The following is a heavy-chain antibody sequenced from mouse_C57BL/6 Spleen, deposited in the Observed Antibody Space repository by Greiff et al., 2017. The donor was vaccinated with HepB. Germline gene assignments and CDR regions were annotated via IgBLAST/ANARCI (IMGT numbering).Heavy chain of an antibody. CDR1: GFNIKDYY. CDR2: IDPEDGDT. V-gene: IGHV14-1*01. CDR3: TSDGSKEAWFAY. D-gene: IGHD1-1*01. J-gene: IGHJ3*01. Sequence: VQLKQSGAELVRPGASVKLSCTASGFNIKDYYMHWVKQRPEQGLEWIGRIDPEDGDTEYAPKFQGKATMTADTSSNTAYLQLSSLTSEDTAVYYWTSDGSKEAWFAYWGQGTLVTVSA.